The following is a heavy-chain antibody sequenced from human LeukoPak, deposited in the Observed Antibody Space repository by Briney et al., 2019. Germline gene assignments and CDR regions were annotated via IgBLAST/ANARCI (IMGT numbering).Heavy chain of an antibody. D-gene: IGHD3-16*01. CDR2: ITNGGSTI. V-gene: IGHV3-11*01. CDR1: GFTFSDYN. J-gene: IGHJ6*03. Sequence: PGGSLRLSCAASGFTFSDYNMNWVRQAPGKGLEWVSYITNGGSTIHHADSVKGRFTISRDNAKKTLYLQMNSLRAEDTAVYYCAKLGGQEVHNYYVAVWGKGTTVAVSS. CDR3: AKLGGQEVHNYYVAV.